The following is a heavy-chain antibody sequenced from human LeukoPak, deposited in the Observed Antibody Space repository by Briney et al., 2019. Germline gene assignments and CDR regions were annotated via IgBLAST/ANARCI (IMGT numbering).Heavy chain of an antibody. CDR2: ISSSSSYI. D-gene: IGHD6-6*01. CDR3: ARPRGGSSSGNFDY. CDR1: GFTFSSYS. V-gene: IGHV3-21*01. Sequence: GGSLRLSCAASGFTFSSYSMNWVRQAPGKGLEWVSSISSSSSYIYYADSVKGRFTISRDNAKNSLYLQMNSLRAEDTAVYYCARPRGGSSSGNFDYWGQGTLVTVSS. J-gene: IGHJ4*02.